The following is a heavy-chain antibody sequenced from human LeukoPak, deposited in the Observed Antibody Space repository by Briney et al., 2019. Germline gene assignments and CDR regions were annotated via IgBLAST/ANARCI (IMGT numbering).Heavy chain of an antibody. J-gene: IGHJ4*02. Sequence: GGSQRLSCAASGFTFSSYAMHWVRQAPGKGLEWVAVISYDGSNKYYADSVKGRFTISRDNSKNTLYLQMNSLRAEDTAVYYCAREAYYYDSSGSLGYWGQGTLVTVSS. D-gene: IGHD3-22*01. CDR1: GFTFSSYA. CDR3: AREAYYYDSSGSLGY. V-gene: IGHV3-30-3*01. CDR2: ISYDGSNK.